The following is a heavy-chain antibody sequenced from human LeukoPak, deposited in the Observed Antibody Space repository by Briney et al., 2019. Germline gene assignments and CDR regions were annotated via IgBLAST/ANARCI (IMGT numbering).Heavy chain of an antibody. Sequence: PGRSLRLSCAASGFTFSTYAFHWVRQAPGTGLEWVAVISSDGKSKIYADSVKGRFTISRDNSKNTLFLQMSSLRTEDTAVYYCARDPMADFDYWGQGALVTVSS. CDR2: ISSDGKSK. V-gene: IGHV3-30*04. D-gene: IGHD2-8*01. J-gene: IGHJ4*02. CDR3: ARDPMADFDY. CDR1: GFTFSTYA.